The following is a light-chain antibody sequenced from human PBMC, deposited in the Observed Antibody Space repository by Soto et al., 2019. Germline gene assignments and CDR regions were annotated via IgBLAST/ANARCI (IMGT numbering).Light chain of an antibody. Sequence: EIVLTQSPGTLSLSPGERATLSCRASQSVSNSYLAWYQQKPGQAPSLLISGASSRSTGIPDRFSGSGTGTDFTLTISRLQPEDFAVYYCQQYYSSPPCTFGGGTKVEIK. CDR1: QSVSNSY. CDR3: QQYYSSPPCT. V-gene: IGKV3-20*01. CDR2: GAS. J-gene: IGKJ4*01.